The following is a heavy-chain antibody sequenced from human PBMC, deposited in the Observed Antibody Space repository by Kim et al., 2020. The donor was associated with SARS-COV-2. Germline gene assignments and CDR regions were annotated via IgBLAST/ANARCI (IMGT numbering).Heavy chain of an antibody. CDR3: AALDSVQVPGGI. J-gene: IGHJ4*02. V-gene: IGHV3-7*01. CDR2: K. Sequence: KHNVDSVKGLFTISRDNAKNSLYLQMNSLRTEDTAIDYCAALDSVQVPGGIWGQGTLVTVSS. D-gene: IGHD3-10*01.